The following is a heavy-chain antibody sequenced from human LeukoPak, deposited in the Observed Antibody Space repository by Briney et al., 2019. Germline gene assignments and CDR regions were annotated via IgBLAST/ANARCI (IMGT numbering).Heavy chain of an antibody. D-gene: IGHD4-17*01. Sequence: PGGSLRLSCAASGFTFSSYGMHWVRQAPGKGLEWVAVIWYDGSNKHYADSVKGRFTISRDNSKNTLYLQMNSLRAEDTAVYYCARAGDYMNTWFDPWGQGTLVTVSS. J-gene: IGHJ5*02. CDR1: GFTFSSYG. V-gene: IGHV3-33*01. CDR2: IWYDGSNK. CDR3: ARAGDYMNTWFDP.